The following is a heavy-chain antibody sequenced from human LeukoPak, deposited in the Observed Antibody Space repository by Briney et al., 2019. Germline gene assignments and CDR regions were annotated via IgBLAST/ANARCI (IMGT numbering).Heavy chain of an antibody. V-gene: IGHV3-33*01. Sequence: GGSLRLSCAASGFTFSSYGMHWVRQAPGKGLEWVAVIWYDGSNKYYADSVKGRFTISRDNSKNTLYLQMNSLRAEDTAVYYCAGENSSSWSYYYYGMDVWGQGTTVTVSS. CDR2: IWYDGSNK. CDR1: GFTFSSYG. D-gene: IGHD6-13*01. J-gene: IGHJ6*02. CDR3: AGENSSSWSYYYYGMDV.